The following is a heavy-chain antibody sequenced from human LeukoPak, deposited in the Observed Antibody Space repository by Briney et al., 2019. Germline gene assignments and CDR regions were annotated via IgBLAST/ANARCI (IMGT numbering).Heavy chain of an antibody. CDR2: IYSGGST. V-gene: IGHV3-53*05. J-gene: IGHJ4*02. Sequence: GGSLRLSCAASGFTVSSNYMSWVRQAPGKGLEWVSVIYSGGSTYYADSVKGRFTISRDNAKNSLYLQMNSLRAEDTALYYCAKDIEDSYGYSFDYWGQGTLVTVSS. CDR3: AKDIEDSYGYSFDY. CDR1: GFTVSSNY. D-gene: IGHD5-18*01.